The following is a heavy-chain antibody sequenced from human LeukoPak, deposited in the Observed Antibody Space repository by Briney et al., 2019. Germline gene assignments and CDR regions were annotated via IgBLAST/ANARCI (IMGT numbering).Heavy chain of an antibody. CDR1: GLPFSIYA. Sequence: PGGTLRLLHAASGLPFSIYAQLGVPQAPGKALEWVSAISGSGDHTYYADSVKGRFTISRDNSKNTLYLQMNSLRAEDTAVYYCVSPSNALWFVSYSFDNWGQGTLVTVSS. V-gene: IGHV3-23*01. D-gene: IGHD3-10*01. CDR3: VSPSNALWFVSYSFDN. CDR2: ISGSGDHT. J-gene: IGHJ4*02.